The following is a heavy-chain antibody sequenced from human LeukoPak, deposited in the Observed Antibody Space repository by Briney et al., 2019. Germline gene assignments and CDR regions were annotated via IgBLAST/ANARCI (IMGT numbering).Heavy chain of an antibody. CDR2: IYYSGST. J-gene: IGHJ4*02. D-gene: IGHD6-19*01. Sequence: KPSETLSLTCTVSGGSISSSSYYWGWIRQPPGKGLEWIGSIYYSGSTYYNPSLKSRVTISVDTSKNQFSLKLSSVTAADTAVYYCARHGDLAVGWGTYFDYWGQGTLVTVSS. CDR1: GGSISSSSYY. CDR3: ARHGDLAVGWGTYFDY. V-gene: IGHV4-39*01.